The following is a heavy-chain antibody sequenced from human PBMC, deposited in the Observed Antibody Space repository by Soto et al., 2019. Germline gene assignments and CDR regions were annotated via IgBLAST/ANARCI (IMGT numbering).Heavy chain of an antibody. D-gene: IGHD3-16*01. CDR1: GDSVTNDYFY. V-gene: IGHV4-61*01. J-gene: IGHJ4*02. CDR2: IYYTGST. Sequence: TSETLSLTCTVSGDSVTNDYFYWSWIRQPPGKGLEWIGYIYYTGSTNYNPSLKSRVTISVDTSKDQFSLKLFSVTTADTAVYYCAQDSYDYVSGTHHFAQHWGRGTLVTVSS. CDR3: AQDSYDYVSGTHHFAQH.